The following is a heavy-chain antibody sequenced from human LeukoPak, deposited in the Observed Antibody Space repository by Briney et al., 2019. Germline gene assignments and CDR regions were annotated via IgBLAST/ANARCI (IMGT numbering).Heavy chain of an antibody. Sequence: PGGSLRLSCAASGFTFSSYWMSWVRQAPGKGLEWVANINQDGSDKYYVDSVKGRFTISRDNAKNSLYLQMNSLRAEDTAVYYCARHRSPLQRYAFDYWGQGTLVTVSS. CDR2: INQDGSDK. D-gene: IGHD4-11*01. J-gene: IGHJ4*02. CDR1: GFTFSSYW. CDR3: ARHRSPLQRYAFDY. V-gene: IGHV3-7*01.